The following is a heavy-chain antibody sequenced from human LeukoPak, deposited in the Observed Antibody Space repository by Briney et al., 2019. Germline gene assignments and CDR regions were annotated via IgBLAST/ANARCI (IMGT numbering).Heavy chain of an antibody. Sequence: PSETLSLTCAVYGGSFSGYYWSWIRQPPGKGLEWIGEINHSGSTNYNPSLKSRVTISVDTSKNQFSLKLSSVTAADTAVYYCARGLPHDYGDPFDYWGQGTLVTVSS. CDR1: GGSFSGYY. V-gene: IGHV4-34*01. CDR2: INHSGST. J-gene: IGHJ4*02. D-gene: IGHD4-17*01. CDR3: ARGLPHDYGDPFDY.